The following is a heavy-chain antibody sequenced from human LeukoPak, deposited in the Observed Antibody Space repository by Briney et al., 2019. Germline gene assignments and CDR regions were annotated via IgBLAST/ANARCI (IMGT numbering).Heavy chain of an antibody. CDR2: IYYSGST. J-gene: IGHJ4*02. Sequence: GSLRLSCAASGFTFSSYSMNWVRQPPGKGLEWIGYIYYSGSTNYNPSLKSRVTISVDTSKNQFSLKLSSVTAADTAVYYCASSGGYYDSSGYSDYWGQGTLVTVSS. CDR3: ASSGGYYDSSGYSDY. CDR1: GFTFSSYS. V-gene: IGHV4-59*08. D-gene: IGHD3-22*01.